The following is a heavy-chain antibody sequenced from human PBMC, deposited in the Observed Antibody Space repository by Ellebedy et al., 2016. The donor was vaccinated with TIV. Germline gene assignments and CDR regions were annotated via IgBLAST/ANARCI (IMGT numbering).Heavy chain of an antibody. CDR2: ISYDGSDK. CDR3: AKYSGSYYKFDH. CDR1: GFTFRSYG. Sequence: PGGSLRLSCAASGFTFRSYGMHWVRQAPGRGLEWLAVISYDGSDKSYGDYVKGRFTISRDNSKNTLYLQMNSLRVEDTAVYYCAKYSGSYYKFDHWGQGTLVTVSS. J-gene: IGHJ4*02. D-gene: IGHD1-26*01. V-gene: IGHV3-30*18.